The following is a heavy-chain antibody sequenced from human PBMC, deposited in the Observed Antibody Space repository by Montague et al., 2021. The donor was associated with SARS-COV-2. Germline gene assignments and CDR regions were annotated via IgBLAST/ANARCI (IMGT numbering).Heavy chain of an antibody. J-gene: IGHJ6*02. D-gene: IGHD3-3*01. CDR2: ISSSGSTI. Sequence: SLRLSCAASGFTFSSYEMNWVRQAPGKGLEWVSYISSSGSTIYYADSVKGRFTISRDNAKNSLYLQMSSLRAEDTAVYYCARKSGYYYYYGMDVWGQGTTVTVSS. CDR3: ARKSGYYYYYGMDV. V-gene: IGHV3-48*03. CDR1: GFTFSSYE.